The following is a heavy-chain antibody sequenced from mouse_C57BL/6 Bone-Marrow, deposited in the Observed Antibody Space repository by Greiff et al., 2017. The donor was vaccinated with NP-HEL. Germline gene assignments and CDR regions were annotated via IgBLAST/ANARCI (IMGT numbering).Heavy chain of an antibody. CDR2: ISSGSSTI. V-gene: IGHV5-17*01. J-gene: IGHJ2*01. CDR3: ARPRYYGSSPFDY. Sequence: DVHLVESGGGLVKPGGSLKLSCAASGFTFSDSGMHWVRQAPEKGLEWVAYISSGSSTIYYADTVKGRFTISRDNAKNTLFLQMTSLRSEDTAMYYWARPRYYGSSPFDYWGQGTTLTVSS. D-gene: IGHD1-1*01. CDR1: GFTFSDSG.